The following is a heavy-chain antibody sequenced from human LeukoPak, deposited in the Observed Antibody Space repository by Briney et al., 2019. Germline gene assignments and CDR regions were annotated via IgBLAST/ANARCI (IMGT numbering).Heavy chain of an antibody. CDR1: GFTVSSNY. V-gene: IGHV3-53*01. J-gene: IGHJ4*02. CDR3: ARAGPRDGYNLAFDY. Sequence: QTGGSLRLSCAASGFTVSSNYMSWVRQAPGKGLEWVSVIYSGGSTYYADSVKGRFTISRDNSKSTLYLQMNSLRAEDTAVYYCARAGPRDGYNLAFDYWGQGTLVTVSS. CDR2: IYSGGST. D-gene: IGHD5-24*01.